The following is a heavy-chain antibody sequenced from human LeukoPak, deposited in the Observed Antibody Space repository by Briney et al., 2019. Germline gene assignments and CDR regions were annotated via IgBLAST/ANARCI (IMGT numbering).Heavy chain of an antibody. CDR2: INHSGST. J-gene: IGHJ4*02. CDR1: GGSFSGYY. D-gene: IGHD6-13*01. V-gene: IGHV4-34*01. Sequence: PSETLSLTCAVYGGSFSGYYWSWIRQPPGKGLEWIGEINHSGSTNYNPSLKSRVTISVDTSKNQFSLKLSSVTAADTAVYYCERGSRGTRIAAAGTHDYWGQGTLVTVSS. CDR3: ERGSRGTRIAAAGTHDY.